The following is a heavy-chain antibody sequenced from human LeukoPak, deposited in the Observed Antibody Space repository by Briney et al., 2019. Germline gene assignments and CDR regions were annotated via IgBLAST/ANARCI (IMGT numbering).Heavy chain of an antibody. CDR1: GFTFSSYW. Sequence: GGSLRLSCAASGFTFSSYWMHWVRQAPGKGLVWVSRINGDGSDTSYADSVKGRFTISRDNSKNTLYLQMISLSAEDTAIYYCAANWNCDYWGQGTLVTVSS. D-gene: IGHD1-20*01. CDR2: INGDGSDT. CDR3: AANWNCDY. J-gene: IGHJ4*02. V-gene: IGHV3-74*01.